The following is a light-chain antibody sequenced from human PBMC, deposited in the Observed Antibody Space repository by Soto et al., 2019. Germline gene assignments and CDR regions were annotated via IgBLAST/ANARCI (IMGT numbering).Light chain of an antibody. Sequence: DIQMTQSPSTLSASVGDRVTITCRASQSIRTWLAWYQQKAGKAPKLLIYDASSLESGVPSRFSGSGSGTEFTLTISSLQPDDFATYYCQQYNSYSWTFGQGTKV. J-gene: IGKJ1*01. CDR3: QQYNSYSWT. V-gene: IGKV1-5*01. CDR2: DAS. CDR1: QSIRTW.